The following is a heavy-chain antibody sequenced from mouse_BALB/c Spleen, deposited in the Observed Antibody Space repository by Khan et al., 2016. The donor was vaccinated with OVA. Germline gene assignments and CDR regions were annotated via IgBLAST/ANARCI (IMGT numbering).Heavy chain of an antibody. V-gene: IGHV5-17*02. J-gene: IGHJ2*01. CDR1: GFTFNSYG. Sequence: EVELVESGGGLVQPGRSQKLSCAASGFTFNSYGMHWVRQAPEKGLEWVAYISGDSNTTDYADTVKGRFTISRDNPKNTLFLQMTSLMSEDTAMYYCATSYFDGYYFDYWGPGTTLTVS. D-gene: IGHD1-1*01. CDR2: ISGDSNTT. CDR3: ATSYFDGYYFDY.